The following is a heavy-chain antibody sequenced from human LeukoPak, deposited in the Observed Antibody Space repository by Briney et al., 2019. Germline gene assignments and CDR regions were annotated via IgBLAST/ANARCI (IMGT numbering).Heavy chain of an antibody. CDR2: INAYNGYT. V-gene: IGHV1-18*01. J-gene: IGHJ1*01. Sequence: GASVKVSCKASGYTFTNYGFSWVRQAPGQGLEWMGWINAYNGYTDYAQKFQFRVTMTTDTSTSTAYMELRSLRSDDTAVYYCARDKAVTTEVTQHFQHWGQGTLVTVSS. CDR3: ARDKAVTTEVTQHFQH. D-gene: IGHD4-23*01. CDR1: GYTFTNYG.